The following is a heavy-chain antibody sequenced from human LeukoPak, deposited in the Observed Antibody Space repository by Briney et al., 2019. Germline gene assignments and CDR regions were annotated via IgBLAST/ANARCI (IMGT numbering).Heavy chain of an antibody. CDR2: ISAYNGNT. V-gene: IGHV1-18*01. D-gene: IGHD6-13*01. J-gene: IGHJ1*01. CDR1: GYTFSNYG. Sequence: ASVKVSCKASGYTFSNYGITWVRHAPRHGLERMGWISAYNGNTNYAQKLQGRVTMTTDTSTSTAYMELRSLRSDDTAVYYCARDSSSWSHAEYFQHWGQGTLVTVSS. CDR3: ARDSSSWSHAEYFQH.